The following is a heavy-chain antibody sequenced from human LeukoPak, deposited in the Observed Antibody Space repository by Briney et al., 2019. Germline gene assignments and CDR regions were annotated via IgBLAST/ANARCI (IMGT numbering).Heavy chain of an antibody. V-gene: IGHV1-18*01. J-gene: IGHJ4*02. D-gene: IGHD2-2*01. Sequence: ASVKVSCKASGYTFTSYGISWVRQAPGQGLEWMGWISAYNGNTNYAQKLQGRVTMTTDTSTSTAYMELRSLRSDDTAVYYCARRAIVVVPAAMRVLYYFDYWGQGTLVTVSS. CDR2: ISAYNGNT. CDR3: ARRAIVVVPAAMRVLYYFDY. CDR1: GYTFTSYG.